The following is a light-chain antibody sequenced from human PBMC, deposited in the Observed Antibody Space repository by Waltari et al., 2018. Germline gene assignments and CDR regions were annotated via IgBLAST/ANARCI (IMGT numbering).Light chain of an antibody. V-gene: IGKV1-39*01. CDR3: QQTYNAPLT. J-gene: IGKJ4*01. CDR1: QTISRF. CDR2: AAS. Sequence: DIQMTQSPSPLSASVCDRVPITCRASQTISRFLNWYQQKPGKAPNLLIYAASTLQSGVPSRFSGSGSGTDFTLTISSLHPEDFATYYCQQTYNAPLTFGGGTEVEIK.